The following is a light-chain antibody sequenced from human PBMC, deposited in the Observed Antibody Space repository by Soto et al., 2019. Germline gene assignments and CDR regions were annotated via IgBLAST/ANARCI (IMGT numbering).Light chain of an antibody. CDR2: RNN. V-gene: IGLV1-47*01. CDR3: AAWDDSLSGQEV. Sequence: QSVLTQPPSASGTPGQRVTISCSGSSSNIGSNYVYWYQQLPGTAPKLLIYRNNQRPSGVPDRFSGSKSGTSASLAISGLRSEDEAEYYCAAWDDSLSGQEVFGGGTKVTVL. J-gene: IGLJ2*01. CDR1: SSNIGSNY.